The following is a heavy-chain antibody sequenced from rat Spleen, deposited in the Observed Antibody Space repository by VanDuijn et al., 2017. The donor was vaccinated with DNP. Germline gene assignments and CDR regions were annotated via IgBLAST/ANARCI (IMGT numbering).Heavy chain of an antibody. CDR2: ISTGGGNT. J-gene: IGHJ4*01. CDR3: AREEQLSLYYAMDA. D-gene: IGHD1-2*01. Sequence: EVQLVESGGGLVQPGRSLKLSCAASGFTFSNYYMAWVRQAPTKGLEWVAAISTGGGNTYYRDSVKGRFTISRDNAKNTLYLQMNSLRSEDTATYYCAREEQLSLYYAMDAWGQGTSVTVSS. CDR1: GFTFSNYY. V-gene: IGHV5-25*01.